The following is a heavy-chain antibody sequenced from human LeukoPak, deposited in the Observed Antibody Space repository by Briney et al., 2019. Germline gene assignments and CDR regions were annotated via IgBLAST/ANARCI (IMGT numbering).Heavy chain of an antibody. CDR3: AKRLAGYYYVDY. Sequence: GGSLRLSCAASGFTFGSYAMSWVRQPPGKGLEWVSAISGSGAITYYADSVKGRFTISRDNSKNTLYLQMNSLRAEDTAVYYCAKRLAGYYYVDYRGQGTLVTVSS. CDR1: GFTFGSYA. V-gene: IGHV3-23*01. CDR2: ISGSGAIT. D-gene: IGHD3-22*01. J-gene: IGHJ4*02.